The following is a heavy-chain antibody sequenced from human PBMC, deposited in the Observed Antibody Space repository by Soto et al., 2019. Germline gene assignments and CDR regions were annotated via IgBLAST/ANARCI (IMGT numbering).Heavy chain of an antibody. Sequence: ASVKVSCKVSGYTLTELSMHWVRQAPGKGLEWMGGFDPEDGETIYAQKFQGRVTMTEDTSTDTAYMELSSLRSEDTAVYYCATESSSWYGPLDAFDIWGQGTMVTVSS. CDR2: FDPEDGET. CDR1: GYTLTELS. J-gene: IGHJ3*02. CDR3: ATESSSWYGPLDAFDI. V-gene: IGHV1-24*01. D-gene: IGHD6-13*01.